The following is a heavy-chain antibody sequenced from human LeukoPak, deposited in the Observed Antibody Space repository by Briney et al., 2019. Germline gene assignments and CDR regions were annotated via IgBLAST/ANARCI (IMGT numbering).Heavy chain of an antibody. CDR3: AREKRVLRFLDQPVYFDY. Sequence: ASVKVSCKASGYTFTSYAMHWVRQAPGQRLEWMGWINAGNGNTKYSQKFQGRVTITRDTSASTAYMELSSLRSEDTAVYYCAREKRVLRFLDQPVYFDYWGQGTLVTVSS. CDR2: INAGNGNT. J-gene: IGHJ4*02. CDR1: GYTFTSYA. V-gene: IGHV1-3*01. D-gene: IGHD3-3*01.